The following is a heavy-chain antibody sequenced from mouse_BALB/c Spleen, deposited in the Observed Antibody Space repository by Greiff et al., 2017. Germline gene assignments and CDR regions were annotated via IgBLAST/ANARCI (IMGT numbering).Heavy chain of an antibody. Sequence: DVMLVESGGGLVKPGGSLKLSCAASGFTFSSYTMSWVRQTPEKRLEWVATISSGGSYTYYPDSVKGRFTISRDNAKNTLYLQMSSLKSEDTAMYYCTREGSPPFAYWGQGTLVTVSA. J-gene: IGHJ3*01. CDR2: ISSGGSYT. V-gene: IGHV5-6-4*01. CDR3: TREGSPPFAY. CDR1: GFTFSSYT.